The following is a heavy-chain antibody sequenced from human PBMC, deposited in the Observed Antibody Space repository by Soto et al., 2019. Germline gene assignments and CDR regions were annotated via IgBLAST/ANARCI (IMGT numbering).Heavy chain of an antibody. Sequence: SETLSLTCTVSGGSISSDYWSWIRQPPGKGLEWIGYIYYSGSTNYNPSLKSRVTISVDTSKNQFSLKLSSVTAADTAVYYCARVDYNGGPGADWFDPWGREPWTPSPQ. CDR3: ARVDYNGGPGADWFDP. CDR1: GGSISSDY. D-gene: IGHD3-10*01. CDR2: IYYSGST. J-gene: IGHJ5*02. V-gene: IGHV4-59*01.